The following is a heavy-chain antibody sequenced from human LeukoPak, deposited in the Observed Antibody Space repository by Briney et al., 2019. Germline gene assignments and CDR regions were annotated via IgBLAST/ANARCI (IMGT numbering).Heavy chain of an antibody. V-gene: IGHV3-33*01. CDR2: IRSDGSSE. J-gene: IGHJ4*02. Sequence: GGSLRLSCVASGFTFTTYGTHWVRQAPGKGLEWVAVIRSDGSSEYYADSVKGRFIISRDNSKNTLYLQMNSLRVEDTAMYYCARYCSGGTCYVGLIWGQGTLVTVSS. CDR1: GFTFTTYG. CDR3: ARYCSGGTCYVGLI. D-gene: IGHD2-15*01.